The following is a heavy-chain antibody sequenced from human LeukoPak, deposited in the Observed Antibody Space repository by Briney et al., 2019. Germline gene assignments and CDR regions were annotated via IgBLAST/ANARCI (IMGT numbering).Heavy chain of an antibody. Sequence: ASVKVSCKASGYTFTSYYMHWVRQAPGQGLEWMGIINPSGGSTSYAQKFQGRVTMTRDMSTSTVYVELSSLRSEDTAVYYCARSGRVGASGFDPWGQGTLVTVSS. V-gene: IGHV1-46*01. CDR2: INPSGGST. CDR1: GYTFTSYY. J-gene: IGHJ5*02. D-gene: IGHD1-26*01. CDR3: ARSGRVGASGFDP.